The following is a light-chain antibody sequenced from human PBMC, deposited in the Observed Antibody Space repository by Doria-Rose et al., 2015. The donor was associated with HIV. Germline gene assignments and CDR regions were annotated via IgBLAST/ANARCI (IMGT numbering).Light chain of an antibody. J-gene: IGLJ1*01. Sequence: SVSVSPGQTASITCSGNKLGDKYACWYQQKPGHSPVLVIYQNIKRPSGIAERFSGSNSGSTATLTISGTQAMDEADYYCQAWDSNATSYVFGTGTKVTVL. CDR1: KLGDKY. V-gene: IGLV3-1*01. CDR2: QNI. CDR3: QAWDSNATSYV.